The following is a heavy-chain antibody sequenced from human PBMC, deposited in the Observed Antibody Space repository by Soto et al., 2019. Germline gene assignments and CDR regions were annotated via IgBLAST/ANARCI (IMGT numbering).Heavy chain of an antibody. V-gene: IGHV3-74*01. CDR1: GFTFSTYW. J-gene: IGHJ6*03. Sequence: GGSLRLSCAASGFTFSTYWMHWVRQAPGKGLVWVSCINHDGSNTSYADSVKGRFTIARHNAKNTLYLQMNSLRAEDTAVYYCVRGERRYFDVYYYMDVWGIGTTVTVSS. CDR3: VRGERRYFDVYYYMDV. CDR2: INHDGSNT. D-gene: IGHD3-9*01.